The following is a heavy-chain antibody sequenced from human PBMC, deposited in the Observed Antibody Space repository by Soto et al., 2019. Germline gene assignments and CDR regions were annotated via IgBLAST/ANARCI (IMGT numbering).Heavy chain of an antibody. V-gene: IGHV5-51*01. D-gene: IGHD6-13*01. CDR2: IYPRDSDT. Sequence: GESLKISCQGSGFSFTSYWIGWVRQMPGKGREWMGLIYPRDSDTRYSPSFQGHVTFSVDKSSSTAFLQWNNLKASDTAVFYCVKSQSGYTSSWYFDWGQGTLVTVSS. CDR3: VKSQSGYTSSWYFD. J-gene: IGHJ4*02. CDR1: GFSFTSYW.